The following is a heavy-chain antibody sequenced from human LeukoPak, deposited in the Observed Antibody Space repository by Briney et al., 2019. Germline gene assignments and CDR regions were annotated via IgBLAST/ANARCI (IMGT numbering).Heavy chain of an antibody. CDR2: TSYRGGT. V-gene: IGHV4-59*01. CDR3: ARDSLDYGGWFDT. J-gene: IGHJ5*02. D-gene: IGHD4-23*01. CDR1: GVSITNYY. Sequence: PSETLSLTCTVSGVSITNYYWHWIRQPPGKELEWIAFTSYRGGTKYNPSLKSRATISVDTSENQVSLRVTSMTAADTAVYYCARDSLDYGGWFDTWGQGILVTVSS.